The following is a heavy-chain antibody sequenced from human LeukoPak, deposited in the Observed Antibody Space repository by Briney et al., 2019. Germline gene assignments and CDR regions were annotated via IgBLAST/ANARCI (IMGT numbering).Heavy chain of an antibody. CDR2: ITTSSTYI. V-gene: IGHV3-21*01. CDR1: GFTFNGST. Sequence: GGSLRLSCVTSGFTFNGSTIHWVRQASGKGLEWVSSITTSSTYIYYADSVKGRFTISRDNAKNSLYLQMNSLRAEDTAVYYCARDPYSGSYGDYYYYYMDVWGKGTTVTISS. CDR3: ARDPYSGSYGDYYYYYMDV. D-gene: IGHD1-26*01. J-gene: IGHJ6*03.